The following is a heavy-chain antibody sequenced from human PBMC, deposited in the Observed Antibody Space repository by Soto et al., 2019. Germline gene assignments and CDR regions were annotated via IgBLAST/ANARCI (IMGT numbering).Heavy chain of an antibody. CDR1: GFTFSSYA. V-gene: IGHV3-30-3*01. CDR3: ARDGRAMTTVVHLDY. Sequence: QVQLVESGGGVVQPGRSLRLSCAASGFTFSSYAMHWVRQAPGKGLEWVAVISYDGSNKYYADSVKGRFTISRDNSKNTLYLQMNSLRAEDTAVYYCARDGRAMTTVVHLDYWGQGTLVTVSS. CDR2: ISYDGSNK. D-gene: IGHD4-17*01. J-gene: IGHJ4*02.